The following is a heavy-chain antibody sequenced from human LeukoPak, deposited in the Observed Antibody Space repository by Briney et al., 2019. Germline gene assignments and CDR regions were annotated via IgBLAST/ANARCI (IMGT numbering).Heavy chain of an antibody. CDR2: ISFDGSNK. V-gene: IGHV3-30*04. Sequence: GRSLRLSCAASGFTFSSYAMHWARQAPGKGLEWVAVISFDGSNKYYADSVKGRFTISRDNSKNTLYLQMNSLRAEDTAVYYCAKERDSWYYFDYWGQGTLVTVSS. D-gene: IGHD6-13*01. CDR3: AKERDSWYYFDY. J-gene: IGHJ4*02. CDR1: GFTFSSYA.